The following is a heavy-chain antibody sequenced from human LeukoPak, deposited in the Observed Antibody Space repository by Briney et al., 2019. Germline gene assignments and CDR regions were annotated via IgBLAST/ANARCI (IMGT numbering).Heavy chain of an antibody. V-gene: IGHV3-30*18. CDR2: ISYDGSNK. CDR3: AKGWDTKSTSRSPFDY. J-gene: IGHJ4*02. D-gene: IGHD1-26*01. Sequence: QSGGSLRLSCAASGFTLSSYGMHWVRQASGKGLEWVALISYDGSNKYYADSVKGRFTISRDNSKNTLSLQMNSLRSEDTAVYYCAKGWDTKSTSRSPFDYWGQGTLVTVSS. CDR1: GFTLSSYG.